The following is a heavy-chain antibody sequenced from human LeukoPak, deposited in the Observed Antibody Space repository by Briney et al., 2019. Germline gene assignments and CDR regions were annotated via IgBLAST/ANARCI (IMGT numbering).Heavy chain of an antibody. Sequence: PGRSLRLSCAASGFTFDDYAMHWVRQAPGKGLEWVSGISWNSGSIGYADSVKGRFTISRDNAKNSLYLQMNSLRAEDMALYYCAKDTSSVFAGSGPDAFDIWGQGTMVTVSS. V-gene: IGHV3-9*03. CDR2: ISWNSGSI. CDR3: AKDTSSVFAGSGPDAFDI. D-gene: IGHD6-19*01. CDR1: GFTFDDYA. J-gene: IGHJ3*02.